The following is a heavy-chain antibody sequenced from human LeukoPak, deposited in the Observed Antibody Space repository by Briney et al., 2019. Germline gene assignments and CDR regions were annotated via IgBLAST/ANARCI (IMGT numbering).Heavy chain of an antibody. J-gene: IGHJ4*02. V-gene: IGHV3-7*01. CDR2: TNPDGSQK. D-gene: IGHD5-18*01. Sequence: SGGSLRLSCAASGFSFNKYWMSRVRQAPGKGLEWVANTNPDGSQKYYVDSVRGRFTISRDNAKNLLFLQMSNLRAEDAALYYCATDGYNSARDNWGQGTLVTVSS. CDR1: GFSFNKYW. CDR3: ATDGYNSARDN.